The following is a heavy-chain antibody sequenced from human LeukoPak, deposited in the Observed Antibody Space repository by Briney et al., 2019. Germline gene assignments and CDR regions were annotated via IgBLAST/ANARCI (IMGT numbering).Heavy chain of an antibody. CDR2: IYYSGST. D-gene: IGHD2-2*01. CDR1: GGSISSSSYY. Sequence: SETLSLTCTVSGGSISSSSYYWGWIRQPPGKGLEWIGSIYYSGSTYYNPSLKSRVTISVDTSKNQFSLKLSSVTAADTAVYYCARDSGVVPAQPLDYWGQGTLVTVSS. V-gene: IGHV4-39*07. CDR3: ARDSGVVPAQPLDY. J-gene: IGHJ4*02.